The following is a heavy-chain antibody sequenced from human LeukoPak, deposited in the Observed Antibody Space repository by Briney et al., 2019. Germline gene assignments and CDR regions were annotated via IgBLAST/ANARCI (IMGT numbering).Heavy chain of an antibody. CDR1: GFTFSRHW. J-gene: IGHJ4*02. CDR2: IKEDGSET. Sequence: GGSLRLSCAVSGFTFSRHWMSWVRQAPGKGLEWVGNIKEDGSETYYVDSVKGRFTISRDNAKNSLYLQMSSLRAEDTAVCYCAREIQSPITDFDYWGQGTLVTVSS. V-gene: IGHV3-7*01. CDR3: AREIQSPITDFDY.